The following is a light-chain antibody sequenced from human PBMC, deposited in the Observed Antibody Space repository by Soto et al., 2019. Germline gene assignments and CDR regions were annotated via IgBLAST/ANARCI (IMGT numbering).Light chain of an antibody. Sequence: DFQLTQSPSDLSASVGDTVTITCRASQALSNYLAWYQQKPGKXXXXLXFSASTLQSGVPSXFSGSGSXTXXSLTIRALQPEDFATYYCQQVSRYPLTFGGGTKV. CDR1: QALSNY. CDR3: QQVSRYPLT. CDR2: SAS. V-gene: IGKV1-9*01. J-gene: IGKJ4*01.